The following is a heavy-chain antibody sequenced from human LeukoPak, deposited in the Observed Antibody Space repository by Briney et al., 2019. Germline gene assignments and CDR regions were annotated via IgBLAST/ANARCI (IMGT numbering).Heavy chain of an antibody. CDR2: IYHSGST. CDR3: ARESPDILTGYYAFDI. Sequence: SGTLSLTCAVSGGSISSSNWWSWVRQPPGKGLEWIGEIYHSGSTNYNPSLKSRATISVDKSKNQFSLKLSSVTAADTAVYYCARESPDILTGYYAFDIWGQGTMVTVSS. V-gene: IGHV4-4*02. CDR1: GGSISSSNW. D-gene: IGHD3-9*01. J-gene: IGHJ3*02.